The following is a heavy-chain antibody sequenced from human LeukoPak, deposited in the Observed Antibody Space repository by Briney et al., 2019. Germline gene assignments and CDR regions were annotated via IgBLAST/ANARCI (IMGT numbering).Heavy chain of an antibody. J-gene: IGHJ6*03. CDR3: AKGVSYVGVGYYYMDV. Sequence: PGGSLRLSCAASGFTFSSYAMSWVRQAPGKGLEWVSAISGSGGSTYYADPVKGRFTISRDNSKNTLYLQMNSLRAEDTAVYYCAKGVSYVGVGYYYMDVWGKGTTVTVSS. V-gene: IGHV3-23*01. D-gene: IGHD3-3*01. CDR1: GFTFSSYA. CDR2: ISGSGGST.